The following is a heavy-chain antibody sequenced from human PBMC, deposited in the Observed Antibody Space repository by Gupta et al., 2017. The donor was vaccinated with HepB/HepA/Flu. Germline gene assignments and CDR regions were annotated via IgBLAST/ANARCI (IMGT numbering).Heavy chain of an antibody. CDR3: AKWGTIAVAGENVKDAFDI. Sequence: EVQLLESGGGLVQPGGSLRLCCAASGFTFRSYAMSWVREATGKGLGWVSAISGSGGSTYYADSVKGRFTISRDNSKNTLYLQMNSLRAEDTAVYYCAKWGTIAVAGENVKDAFDIWGQGTMVTVSS. V-gene: IGHV3-23*01. CDR1: GFTFRSYA. D-gene: IGHD6-19*01. J-gene: IGHJ3*02. CDR2: ISGSGGST.